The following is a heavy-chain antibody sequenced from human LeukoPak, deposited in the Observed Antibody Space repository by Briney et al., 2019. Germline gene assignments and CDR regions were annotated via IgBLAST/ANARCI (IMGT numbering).Heavy chain of an antibody. CDR2: IIPIFGTA. CDR1: GGTFSSYA. CDR3: AREGVAGDSDYYYYMDV. D-gene: IGHD2-21*02. V-gene: IGHV1-69*13. J-gene: IGHJ6*03. Sequence: ASVKVSCKASGGTFSSYAISWVRQAPGQGLEWMGGIIPIFGTANYAQKFQGRVTITADESTSTAYMELSSLRSEDTAVYYCAREGVAGDSDYYYYMDVWGKGTTVTISS.